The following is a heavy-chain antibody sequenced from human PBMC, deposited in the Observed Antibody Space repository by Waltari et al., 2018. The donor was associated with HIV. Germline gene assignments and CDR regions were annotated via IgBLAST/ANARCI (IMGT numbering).Heavy chain of an antibody. J-gene: IGHJ6*02. V-gene: IGHV3-48*01. CDR1: GFTFSAYS. CDR3: ARCETVVTPFINKYLGLDV. CDR2: IRATGTTI. D-gene: IGHD2-15*01. Sequence: EVQLVESGGKLVQPGWSLSLSCLASGFTFSAYSMNWVRQGPGKGLEWVAYIRATGTTIVYANSVKGRFTVSRDNVENSLYLDMSSLRAEDTGDYYCARCETVVTPFINKYLGLDVWGPGTTVTVSS.